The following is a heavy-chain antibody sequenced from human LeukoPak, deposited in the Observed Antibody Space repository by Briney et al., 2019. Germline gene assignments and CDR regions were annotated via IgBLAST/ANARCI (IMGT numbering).Heavy chain of an antibody. CDR3: AKDATPFNSIWDYFDS. Sequence: GGSLRLSCAASGFTLSNYAMNWVRQAPGKGLEWVAGIGGGDDIYYADSVKGRFTGSRDDSKNTLYLQMSSLRIEDTAIYYCAKDATPFNSIWDYFDSWGQGTPVTVS. CDR1: GFTLSNYA. V-gene: IGHV3-23*01. J-gene: IGHJ4*02. D-gene: IGHD4-23*01. CDR2: IGGGDDI.